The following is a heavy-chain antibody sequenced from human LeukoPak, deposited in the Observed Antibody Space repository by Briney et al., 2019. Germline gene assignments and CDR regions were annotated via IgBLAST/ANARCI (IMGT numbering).Heavy chain of an antibody. CDR3: AKAFSRSTMKLYDP. Sequence: GESLKLSCAASGFTFSSFPMSWVRQAPGKGLEWVSAISSSGGSTYYADSVKGLFTISKDNSQNTLYLQMNSLRAEDTAVYYCAKAFSRSTMKLYDPWGQGTLVTVSS. CDR1: GFTFSSFP. D-gene: IGHD3-22*01. CDR2: ISSSGGST. V-gene: IGHV3-23*01. J-gene: IGHJ5*02.